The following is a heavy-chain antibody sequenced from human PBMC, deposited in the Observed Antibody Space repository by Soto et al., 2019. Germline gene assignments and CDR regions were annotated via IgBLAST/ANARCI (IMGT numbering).Heavy chain of an antibody. J-gene: IGHJ4*02. CDR2: IYHSGST. V-gene: IGHV4-4*02. Sequence: QVQLQESGPGLVKPSGTLSLTCAVSSGSISSSNWWSWVRQPPGKGLEWIGEIYHSGSTNYNPSLKSRVTISVDKAKNQFALKLSAVTAADTAVYYCARRGVVPAAIFFDYWGQGTLVTVSS. CDR3: ARRGVVPAAIFFDY. CDR1: SGSISSSNW. D-gene: IGHD2-2*01.